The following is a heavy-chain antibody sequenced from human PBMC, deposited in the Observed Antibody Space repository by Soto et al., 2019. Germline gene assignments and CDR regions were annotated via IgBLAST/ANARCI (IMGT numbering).Heavy chain of an antibody. CDR2: ITGSGGAT. Sequence: PGGSLRLSCAASGFTFRSYAMNWVRQAPGKGLEWVSAITGSGGATYYADSVKGRFTISRDNSKSTVYLELNNLSAEDTAVYHCAKNQGVELVPLATVDWFDPWGQGSVVTVSS. D-gene: IGHD1-26*01. J-gene: IGHJ5*02. CDR3: AKNQGVELVPLATVDWFDP. V-gene: IGHV3-23*01. CDR1: GFTFRSYA.